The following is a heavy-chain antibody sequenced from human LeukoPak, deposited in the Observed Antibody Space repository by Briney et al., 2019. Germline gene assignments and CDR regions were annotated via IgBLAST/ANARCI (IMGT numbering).Heavy chain of an antibody. V-gene: IGHV3-48*02. J-gene: IGHJ4*02. D-gene: IGHD3-16*02. CDR1: GFTFSSYS. Sequence: GGSLRLSCAASGFTFSSYSMNWVRQAPGKGLEWVSYISSSSSTIYYADSVKGRFTISRDNAKNSLYLQMNSLRDEDTAVYYCAREDPYDYVWGSYRPPDYWGQGTLVTVS. CDR2: ISSSSSTI. CDR3: AREDPYDYVWGSYRPPDY.